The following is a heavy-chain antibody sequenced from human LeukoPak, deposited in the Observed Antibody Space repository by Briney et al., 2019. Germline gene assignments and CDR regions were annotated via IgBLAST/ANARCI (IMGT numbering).Heavy chain of an antibody. CDR3: ATHYGGTTPFDY. V-gene: IGHV3-30*02. CDR1: GFTFSSYG. J-gene: IGHJ4*02. CDR2: IRYDGSNK. D-gene: IGHD4-23*01. Sequence: PGGSLRLSCAASGFTFSSYGMHWVRQAPGKGLEWVAFIRYDGSNKYYADSVKGRFTISRDNSKNTLYLQMNSLRAEDTAVYYCATHYGGTTPFDYWGQGTLVTVSS.